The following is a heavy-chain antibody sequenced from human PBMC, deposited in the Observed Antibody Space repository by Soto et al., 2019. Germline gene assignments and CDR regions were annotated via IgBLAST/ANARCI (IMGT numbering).Heavy chain of an antibody. CDR1: GFTSSSYW. CDR2: ISNDGTST. CDR3: ARGWYYYDTSDHFSADAFDI. Sequence: GGSLRLSCAASGFTSSSYWMHWVRQAPGKGLVWVSRISNDGTSTNYADSVKGRFTISRDNAKNTVYLEMNSLRAEDTAVYYCARGWYYYDTSDHFSADAFDIWGQGTTVTVSS. D-gene: IGHD3-22*01. V-gene: IGHV3-74*01. J-gene: IGHJ3*02.